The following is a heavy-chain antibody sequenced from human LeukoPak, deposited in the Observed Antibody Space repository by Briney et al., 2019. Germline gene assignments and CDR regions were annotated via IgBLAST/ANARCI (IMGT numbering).Heavy chain of an antibody. J-gene: IGHJ3*02. Sequence: SETLSLTCTVSGGSISSSNYYWGWIRQPPGEGLEWIGSIYYTGSTYYNPSLKSRVTISVDTSKNQFSLKLSSVTAADTAVYYCASASSGSYSHFDIWGQGTMVTVSS. V-gene: IGHV4-39*07. CDR2: IYYTGST. CDR3: ASASSGSYSHFDI. CDR1: GGSISSSNYY. D-gene: IGHD1-26*01.